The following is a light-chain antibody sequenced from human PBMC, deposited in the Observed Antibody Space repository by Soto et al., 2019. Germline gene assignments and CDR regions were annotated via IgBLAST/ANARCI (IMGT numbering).Light chain of an antibody. CDR1: QTISSW. CDR3: QHYNSYPEA. J-gene: IGKJ1*01. V-gene: IGKV1-5*03. Sequence: DIQMPQSPSTRSGSVGASVAMTWRASQTISSWLAWYQQKTGKAPKLLIYKASTLKSGVPSRFSGSGSGTEFTLTISRLQPDDFATYDCQHYNSYPEAFGQGTKVDIK. CDR2: KAS.